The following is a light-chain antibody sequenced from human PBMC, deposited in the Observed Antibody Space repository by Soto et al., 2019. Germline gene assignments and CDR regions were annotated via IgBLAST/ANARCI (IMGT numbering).Light chain of an antibody. J-gene: IGLJ3*02. Sequence: QSVLTQPPSVSGAPGQRVTISCTGSRSNFGAGYDVHRYHQVPGTVPKVLIYGSSDRPSGVPDRFSGSKSGTSASLAITGLQADDEADYYCQSYDATLNAWVFGGGTKVTVL. V-gene: IGLV1-40*01. CDR2: GSS. CDR1: RSNFGAGYD. CDR3: QSYDATLNAWV.